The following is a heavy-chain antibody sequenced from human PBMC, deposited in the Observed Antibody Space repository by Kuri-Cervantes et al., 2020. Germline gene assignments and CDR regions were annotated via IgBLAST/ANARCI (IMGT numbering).Heavy chain of an antibody. V-gene: IGHV4-38-2*02. CDR1: GYSISSGYY. CDR2: IYHSRST. D-gene: IGHD2-15*01. J-gene: IGHJ5*02. Sequence: ESLKISCAVSGYSISSGYYWGWIRQPPGKGLEWIGSIYHSRSTYYNPSLKSRVTISVDTSKNQFSLKLSSVTAADTAVYYCAREGEGYCSGGSCYSGNWFDPWGQGTPVTVSS. CDR3: AREGEGYCSGGSCYSGNWFDP.